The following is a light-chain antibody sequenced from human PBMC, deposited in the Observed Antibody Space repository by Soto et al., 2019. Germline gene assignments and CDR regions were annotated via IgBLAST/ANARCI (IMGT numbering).Light chain of an antibody. Sequence: DIQMTQSPSTLSASVGDRVTTTCLASQSISSWVAWYQQKPGKGPKLLIYKASHLESGVPSRFSGSGSGTEFTLTISSLQPGDFATYYCQHYNTYPWTFGHGTKVDIK. CDR3: QHYNTYPWT. J-gene: IGKJ1*01. CDR1: QSISSW. CDR2: KAS. V-gene: IGKV1-5*03.